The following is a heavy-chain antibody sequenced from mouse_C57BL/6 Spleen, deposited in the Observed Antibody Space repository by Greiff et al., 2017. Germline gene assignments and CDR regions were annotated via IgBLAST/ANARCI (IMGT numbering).Heavy chain of an antibody. J-gene: IGHJ3*01. CDR1: GFTFSSSA. V-gene: IGHV5-9-1*02. CDR3: TRDGDYSNPFAY. Sequence: EVQLVESGEGLVKPGGSLKLSCAASGFTFSSSAMSWVRQTPEKRLEWVAYISSGGDYIYYADTVKGRFTISRDNARNTLYLQMSSLKSEDTAMYYCTRDGDYSNPFAYWGQGTLVTVSA. D-gene: IGHD2-5*01. CDR2: ISSGGDYI.